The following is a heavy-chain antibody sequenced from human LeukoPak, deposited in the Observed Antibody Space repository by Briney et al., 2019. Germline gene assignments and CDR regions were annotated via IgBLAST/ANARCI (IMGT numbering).Heavy chain of an antibody. J-gene: IGHJ3*02. V-gene: IGHV4-59*01. CDR2: IRYSGST. D-gene: IGHD3-22*01. Sequence: SETLSLTCTVSGGSISSYYWSWIRQPPAKGLEWIGYIRYSGSTNYNPSLKSRVTTSVDTSKNQFSLKLSSVTAADTAVYYCARVVSYSYYDSSADPGAFDIWGQGTMVTVSS. CDR3: ARVVSYSYYDSSADPGAFDI. CDR1: GGSISSYY.